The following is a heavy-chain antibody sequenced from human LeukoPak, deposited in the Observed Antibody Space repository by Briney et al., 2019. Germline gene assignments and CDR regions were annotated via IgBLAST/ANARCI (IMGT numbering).Heavy chain of an antibody. CDR2: IIPIFGTA. D-gene: IGHD2-15*01. CDR3: ASLPGPPLLDAFDI. J-gene: IGHJ3*02. Sequence: SVKVSCKASGCTFSSYAISWVRQAPGQGLEWMGGIIPIFGTANYAQKFQGRVTITADKSTSTAYMELSSLRSEDTAVYYCASLPGPPLLDAFDIWGQGTMVTVSS. CDR1: GCTFSSYA. V-gene: IGHV1-69*06.